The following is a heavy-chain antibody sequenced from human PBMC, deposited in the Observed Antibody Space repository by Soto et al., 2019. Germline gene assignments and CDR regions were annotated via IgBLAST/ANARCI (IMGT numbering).Heavy chain of an antibody. CDR3: ATARHPDGIWTFDY. Sequence: EVQLLESGGHLIQPGESLRLSCAASGFSFSGYTMNWVRQAQGKGLEWISGINGGGGTTYYADSVKGRFTISRDDSKNILYLQMNSPRAEGAAISYCATARHPDGIWTFDYWGRGTLVTVSS. J-gene: IGHJ4*02. CDR1: GFSFSGYT. D-gene: IGHD3-9*01. CDR2: INGGGGTT. V-gene: IGHV3-23*01.